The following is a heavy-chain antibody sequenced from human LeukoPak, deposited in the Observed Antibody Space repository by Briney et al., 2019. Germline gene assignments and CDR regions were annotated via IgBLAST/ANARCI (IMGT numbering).Heavy chain of an antibody. CDR3: ARQTISGSYFGSAFDI. J-gene: IGHJ3*02. CDR1: GYSFTNYW. D-gene: IGHD1-26*01. CDR2: IYPADSDT. V-gene: IGHV5-51*01. Sequence: GESLKISCKGSGYSFTNYWIGWVRQVPGKGLEWMGIIYPADSDTRHSPSFQGQVTISADKSINTAYLQWSSLKASDTAMYYCARQTISGSYFGSAFDIWGQGTMVTVSS.